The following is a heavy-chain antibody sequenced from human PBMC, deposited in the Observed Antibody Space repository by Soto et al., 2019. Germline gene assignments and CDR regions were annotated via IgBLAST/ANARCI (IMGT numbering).Heavy chain of an antibody. J-gene: IGHJ4*02. CDR3: AKDAVYNDGLWLMDH. V-gene: IGHV3-23*05. D-gene: IGHD2-21*01. Sequence: GGSLRLSCTASGLPHSNFAMMWVRQAPGKGLECISGIYGSGRGIEYADSVKGRFTISRDNSKNTVYLQMTDLGVDDTAVYYCAKDAVYNDGLWLMDHWGQGTQVTVYS. CDR2: IYGSGRGI. CDR1: GLPHSNFA.